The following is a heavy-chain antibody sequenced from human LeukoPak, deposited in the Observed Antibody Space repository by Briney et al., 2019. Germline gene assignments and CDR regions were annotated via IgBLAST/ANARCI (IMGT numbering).Heavy chain of an antibody. CDR2: ISGSGGAT. CDR3: ATLTPLIKGVDV. CDR1: GFDFNTYA. V-gene: IGHV3-23*01. J-gene: IGHJ6*02. Sequence: PGGSLRLSCAASGFDFNTYATTWVRQAAGKGLEWVSSISGSGGATYHADSVKGRLTISRDNSKNTLFLQMNSLRAEDTAVYYCATLTPLIKGVDVWGRGTTVTVSS.